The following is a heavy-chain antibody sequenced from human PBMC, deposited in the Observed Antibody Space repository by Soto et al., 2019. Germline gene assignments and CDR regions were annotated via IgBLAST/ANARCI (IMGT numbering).Heavy chain of an antibody. CDR3: TTDPNWAPGVDAFDI. J-gene: IGHJ3*02. Sequence: GGSLRLSCAASGFTFSNAWMSWVRQAPGKGLEWVGRIKSKTDGGTTDYAAPVKGRFTISRDDSKNTLYLQMNSLKTEDTAVYYCTTDPNWAPGVDAFDIWGQGTMVTVSS. CDR2: IKSKTDGGTT. V-gene: IGHV3-15*01. D-gene: IGHD7-27*01. CDR1: GFTFSNAW.